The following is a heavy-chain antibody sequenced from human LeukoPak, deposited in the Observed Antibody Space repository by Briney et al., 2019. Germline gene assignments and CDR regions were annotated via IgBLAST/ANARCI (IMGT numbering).Heavy chain of an antibody. CDR1: GYTFTSYI. J-gene: IGHJ3*02. CDR3: ARDLGAVAGTNTFDI. D-gene: IGHD6-19*01. Sequence: ASVKVSCKPSGYTFTSYIITWVRQAPGQGLEWMGWINPYSGNTKYTQKVQGRVTMTTDSSTSTAYMELRSLRSDDTAVYFCARDLGAVAGTNTFDIWGQGTMVTVSS. CDR2: INPYSGNT. V-gene: IGHV1-18*01.